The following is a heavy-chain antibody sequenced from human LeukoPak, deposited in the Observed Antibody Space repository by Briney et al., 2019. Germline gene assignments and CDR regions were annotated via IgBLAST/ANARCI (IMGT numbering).Heavy chain of an antibody. V-gene: IGHV4-34*01. D-gene: IGHD3-3*01. CDR2: INHSGST. J-gene: IGHJ4*02. CDR1: GGSFSGYY. CDR3: ARCRLLEWLLAYYYDSTDFDY. Sequence: SETLSLTCAVYGGSFSGYYWSWIRQPPGKGLAWIGEINHSGSTNYNPSLKSRVTISVDTSKNQFSLKLSSVTAADTAVYYCARCRLLEWLLAYYYDSTDFDYWGQGTLVTVSS.